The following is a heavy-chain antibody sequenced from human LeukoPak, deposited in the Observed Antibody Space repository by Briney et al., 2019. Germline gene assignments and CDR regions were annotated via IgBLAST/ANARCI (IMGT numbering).Heavy chain of an antibody. J-gene: IGHJ4*02. D-gene: IGHD6-19*01. Sequence: SETLSPTCTVSGGSISSYYWSWIRQPPGKGLEWIGYIYYSGSTNYNPSLKSRVTISVDTSKNQFSLKLSSVTAADTAVYYCASRAVAGERNFDYWGQGTLVTVSS. CDR1: GGSISSYY. CDR2: IYYSGST. CDR3: ASRAVAGERNFDY. V-gene: IGHV4-59*08.